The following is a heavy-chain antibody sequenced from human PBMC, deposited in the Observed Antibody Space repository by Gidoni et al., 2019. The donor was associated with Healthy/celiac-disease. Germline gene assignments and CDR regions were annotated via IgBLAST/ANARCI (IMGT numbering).Heavy chain of an antibody. J-gene: IGHJ3*02. V-gene: IGHV3-48*02. CDR2: ISSSGNII. CDR3: ARGYYYDSSGFYDAFDI. D-gene: IGHD3-22*01. Sequence: EVQLVESGGGLVQPGGSLRLSCAASGFTFSSYSMNWVRQAPGKGLEWVSYISSSGNIIYYADSVKGRFTISRDNAKNSLYLQMNSLRDEDTAVYYCARGYYYDSSGFYDAFDIWGQGTMDTVTS. CDR1: GFTFSSYS.